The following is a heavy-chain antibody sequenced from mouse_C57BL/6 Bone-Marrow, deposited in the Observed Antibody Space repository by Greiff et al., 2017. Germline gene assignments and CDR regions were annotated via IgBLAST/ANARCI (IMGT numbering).Heavy chain of an antibody. CDR2: IDPENGDT. CDR3: ATRARITTVVAPDY. V-gene: IGHV14-4*01. Sequence: EVQGVESGAELVRPGASVKLSCTASGFNIKDDYMHWVKQRPEQSLEWIGWIDPENGDTDYDSKFKGKATITADTSSNTAYLQLSSLTSEDTAVYYCATRARITTVVAPDYGGQGTTLTVSS. CDR1: GFNIKDDY. J-gene: IGHJ2*01. D-gene: IGHD1-1*01.